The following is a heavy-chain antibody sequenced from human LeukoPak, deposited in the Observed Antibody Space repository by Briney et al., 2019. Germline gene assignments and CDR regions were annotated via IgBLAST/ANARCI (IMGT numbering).Heavy chain of an antibody. D-gene: IGHD4-23*01. CDR1: GFTFSSYG. CDR3: AANGGPFDF. Sequence: GRSLRLSCAASGFTFSSYGMHWVRQAPGKGLEWVAVIWYDGSNKYYADSVKGRFTISRDNSKNTLYLQMNGLRAEDTAVYYCAANGGPFDFWGQGTLVTVSA. CDR2: IWYDGSNK. V-gene: IGHV3-33*01. J-gene: IGHJ4*02.